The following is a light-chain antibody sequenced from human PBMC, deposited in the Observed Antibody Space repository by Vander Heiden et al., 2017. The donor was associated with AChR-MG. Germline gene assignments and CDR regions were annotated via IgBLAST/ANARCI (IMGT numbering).Light chain of an antibody. Sequence: EIVLTQSPGTLSLSPGERATLSCRASQSVSSSYLAWYQQKPGQAPRLLIYGASSRATGIPDRFSGSGSGTDFTLTISRLEPEDSAVYYCQHYGSSPFTFGPGTKVEI. V-gene: IGKV3-20*01. CDR3: QHYGSSPFT. CDR1: QSVSSSY. CDR2: GAS. J-gene: IGKJ3*01.